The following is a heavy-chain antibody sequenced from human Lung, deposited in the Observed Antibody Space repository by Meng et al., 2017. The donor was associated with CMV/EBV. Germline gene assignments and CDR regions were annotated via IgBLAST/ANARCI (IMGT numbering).Heavy chain of an antibody. Sequence: GGSLRLXXAASGFTFSSYSMNWVRQDPGKGLERVSSISSSSSYIYYSDSVKGRFTISGDNAKNSLYLQMNSLRAEDTAVYYCARDRGGSYDDDYYYYGMDVWGQGXTVTVSS. J-gene: IGHJ6*02. CDR1: GFTFSSYS. CDR3: ARDRGGSYDDDYYYYGMDV. CDR2: ISSSSSYI. D-gene: IGHD1-26*01. V-gene: IGHV3-21*01.